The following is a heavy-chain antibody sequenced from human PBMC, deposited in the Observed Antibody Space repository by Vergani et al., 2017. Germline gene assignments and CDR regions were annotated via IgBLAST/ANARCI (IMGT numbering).Heavy chain of an antibody. J-gene: IGHJ5*02. CDR2: IYDSGST. Sequence: QVQLQESGPGLVKPSQTLSLTCTVSGGSISSGGYYWSWIRQHPGKGLEWIGYIYDSGSTYYNPSLKSRVTISVDTSKNQVSLKLSSVTAADTTVYYCARGIVVVPAARVLNWFDPWGQGTLVTVSS. V-gene: IGHV4-31*03. CDR1: GGSISSGGYY. D-gene: IGHD2-2*01. CDR3: ARGIVVVPAARVLNWFDP.